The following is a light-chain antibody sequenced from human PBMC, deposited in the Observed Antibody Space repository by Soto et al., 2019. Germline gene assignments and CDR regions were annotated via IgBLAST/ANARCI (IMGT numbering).Light chain of an antibody. V-gene: IGKV1-39*01. Sequence: DIQMTQSPSSLSASVGDRVTITCRASQSISSNLNWYQQKPGKAPKLLIYAASSLQSGVPSRFSGGGSGTDFTLTISSLQPEDFATYSCQHSTTWTFGQGTKVDIK. CDR3: QHSTTWT. CDR2: AAS. J-gene: IGKJ1*01. CDR1: QSISSN.